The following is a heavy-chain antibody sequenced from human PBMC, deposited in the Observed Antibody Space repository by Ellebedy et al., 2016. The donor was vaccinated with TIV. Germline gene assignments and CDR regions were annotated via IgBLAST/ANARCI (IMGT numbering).Heavy chain of an antibody. V-gene: IGHV4-4*02. CDR2: IFHDGLT. Sequence: MPGGSLTLSCAVSGGSVSSNNWWSWVRQPPGKGLEWIGDIFHDGLTVQNPSLKSRVTMSVDKTKNQLSLNLSAVTAADTAVYYCAGVECVQLGLEYWGQGILVTVSS. CDR1: GGSVSSNNW. J-gene: IGHJ4*02. CDR3: AGVECVQLGLEY. D-gene: IGHD4-11*01.